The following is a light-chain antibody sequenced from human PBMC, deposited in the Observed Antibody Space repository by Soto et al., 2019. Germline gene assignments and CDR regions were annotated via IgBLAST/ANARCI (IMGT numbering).Light chain of an antibody. Sequence: DIQMTQSPSSLSASVGDRVTITCRASQSISSYLNWYQQKPGKAPKLLIYAASSLQSGVHSRFSGSGSGTDFTLTISSLHPEDFATYFCQQSYSTLFTFGPGTKVDIK. CDR1: QSISSY. CDR3: QQSYSTLFT. V-gene: IGKV1-39*01. J-gene: IGKJ3*01. CDR2: AAS.